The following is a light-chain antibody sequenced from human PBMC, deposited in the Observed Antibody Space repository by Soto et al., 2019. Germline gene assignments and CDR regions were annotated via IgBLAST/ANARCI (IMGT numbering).Light chain of an antibody. CDR3: QQYDNLVPIT. CDR1: QDISNH. V-gene: IGKV1-33*01. Sequence: DIQMTQSPSSLSASVGDRVTITCQASQDISNHLNWYQQKPGKAPKLLIYDASNSETGVPSRFSGSGSGTDFTFTISSLQPEDIATYYCQQYDNLVPITFGQGTRLEIK. CDR2: DAS. J-gene: IGKJ5*01.